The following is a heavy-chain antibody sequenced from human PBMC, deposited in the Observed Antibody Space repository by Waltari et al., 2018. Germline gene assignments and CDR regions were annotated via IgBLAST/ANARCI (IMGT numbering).Heavy chain of an antibody. CDR3: ARHTDVLRFLEWLIDY. D-gene: IGHD3-3*01. CDR1: GGSISSSSYY. Sequence: QLQLQESGPGLVKPSETLSLTCTVSGGSISSSSYYWGWIRQPPGKGLEWIGSIYYSGGTYYNPSLKSRVTISVDTSKNQFSLKLSSVTAADTAVYYCARHTDVLRFLEWLIDYWGQGTLVTVSS. J-gene: IGHJ4*02. CDR2: IYYSGGT. V-gene: IGHV4-39*01.